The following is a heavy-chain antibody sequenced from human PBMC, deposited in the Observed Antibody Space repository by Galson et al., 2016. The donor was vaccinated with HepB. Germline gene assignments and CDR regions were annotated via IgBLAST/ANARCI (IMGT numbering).Heavy chain of an antibody. CDR2: ISASGAGT. CDR3: ARATHTITYYYDSSGYKVDAFDI. CDR1: GFTFSSDA. V-gene: IGHV3-23*01. J-gene: IGHJ3*02. Sequence: SLRLSCAASGFTFSSDAMRWVRQAPEKGLEWVSGISASGAGTYYADSVKGRFTISRDNFKNTLYLQMNSLRAEDTAVYYCARATHTITYYYDSSGYKVDAFDIWGQGTTVTVSS. D-gene: IGHD3-22*01.